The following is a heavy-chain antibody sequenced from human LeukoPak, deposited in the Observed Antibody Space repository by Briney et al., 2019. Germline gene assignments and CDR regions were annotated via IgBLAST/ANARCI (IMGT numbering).Heavy chain of an antibody. Sequence: SVKVSCKASGGTFSSYAISWVRQAPGQGLEWMGRIIPILGIANYAQKFQGRVTITADKSTSTAYMELSSLRSEDTAVYYCASPLPGTEYSSSPMDVWGKGTTVTVSS. D-gene: IGHD6-13*01. V-gene: IGHV1-69*04. CDR2: IIPILGIA. CDR3: ASPLPGTEYSSSPMDV. CDR1: GGTFSSYA. J-gene: IGHJ6*04.